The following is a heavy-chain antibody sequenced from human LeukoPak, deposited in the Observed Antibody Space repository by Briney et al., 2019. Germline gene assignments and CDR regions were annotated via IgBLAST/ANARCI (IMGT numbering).Heavy chain of an antibody. CDR3: ASPRSSSSWFDP. CDR1: GGSISSSSYY. D-gene: IGHD6-13*01. J-gene: IGHJ5*02. CDR2: INHSGST. V-gene: IGHV4-39*07. Sequence: SETLSLTCTVSGGSISSSSYYWGWIRQPPGKGLEWIGEINHSGSTNYNPSLKSRVTISVDTSKNQFSLKLSSVTAADTAVYYCASPRSSSSWFDPWGQGTLVTVSS.